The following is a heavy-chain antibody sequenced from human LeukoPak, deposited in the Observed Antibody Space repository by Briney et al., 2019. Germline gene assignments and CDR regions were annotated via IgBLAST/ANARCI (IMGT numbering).Heavy chain of an antibody. J-gene: IGHJ4*02. D-gene: IGHD6-19*01. CDR1: GYTFTGYY. CDR3: ARDLGSSGWFLSLFPEGY. CDR2: INPNSGGT. Sequence: ASVKVSCKASGYTFTGYYMHWVRQAPGQGLEWMGWINPNSGGTNYAQKFQGRVTMTRDTSISTAYMELSRLRSDDTAVYYCARDLGSSGWFLSLFPEGYWGQGTLVTVSS. V-gene: IGHV1-2*02.